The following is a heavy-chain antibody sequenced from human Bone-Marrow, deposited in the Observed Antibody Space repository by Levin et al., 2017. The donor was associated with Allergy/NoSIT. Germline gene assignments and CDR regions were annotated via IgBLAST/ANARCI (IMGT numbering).Heavy chain of an antibody. V-gene: IGHV3-53*01. CDR3: ARVRSYFDSDHYLRGYYFDY. Sequence: GESLKISFAASGFTVSNTYMSWVRQAPGKGLEWVSVISTGDSTYYADSVKGRFTISRDNSKNTLFLQMNSLRAEDTAVYYCARVRSYFDSDHYLRGYYFDYWGQGTLVTVSS. CDR2: ISTGDST. D-gene: IGHD3-22*01. CDR1: GFTVSNTY. J-gene: IGHJ4*02.